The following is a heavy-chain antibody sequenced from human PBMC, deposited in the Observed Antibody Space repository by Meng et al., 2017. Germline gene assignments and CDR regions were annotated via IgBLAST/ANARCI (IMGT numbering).Heavy chain of an antibody. J-gene: IGHJ2*01. CDR1: GGTFSSYA. CDR2: IIPIFGTA. D-gene: IGHD3-22*01. Sequence: SVKVSCKASGGTFSSYAISWVRQAPGQGLEWMGGIIPIFGTANYAQKFQGRVTITADKSTSTAHMELSSLRSEDTAVYYCARDSSGYYYPSSRYFDLWGRGTLVTVSS. CDR3: ARDSSGYYYPSSRYFDL. V-gene: IGHV1-69*06.